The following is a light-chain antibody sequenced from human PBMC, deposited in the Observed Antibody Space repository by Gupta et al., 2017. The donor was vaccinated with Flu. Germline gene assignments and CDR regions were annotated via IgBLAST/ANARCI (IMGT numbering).Light chain of an antibody. J-gene: IGKJ5*01. CDR1: QDIGNS. CDR2: DAY. CDR3: QQYDNLIT. Sequence: GSQDIGNSLNWYQQKAGKAPKLLIYDAYNVEVGVPARFSGRGSGTDFTFTISSLQPEDIAVYYCQQYDNLITFGQGTRLEIK. V-gene: IGKV1-33*01.